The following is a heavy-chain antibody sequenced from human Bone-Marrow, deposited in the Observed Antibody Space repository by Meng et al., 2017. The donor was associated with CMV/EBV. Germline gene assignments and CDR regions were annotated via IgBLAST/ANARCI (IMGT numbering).Heavy chain of an antibody. CDR3: ARDPLTGTGPRGWGMDV. V-gene: IGHV1-18*01. D-gene: IGHD3/OR15-3a*01. CDR2: ISAYNGYI. Sequence: ASVKVSCKASGYTFTSYGLSWVRQAPGQGLEWMGWISAYNGYINYAQKLQGRVTMTTDTSTSTAYMELRSLRSDDTAVYYCARDPLTGTGPRGWGMDVWGQGTTVTVSS. J-gene: IGHJ6*02. CDR1: GYTFTSYG.